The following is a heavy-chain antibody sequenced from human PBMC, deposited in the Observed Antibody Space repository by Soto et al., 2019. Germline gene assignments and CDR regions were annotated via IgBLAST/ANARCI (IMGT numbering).Heavy chain of an antibody. J-gene: IGHJ5*02. CDR1: GGSCIGYY. D-gene: IGHD2-15*01. Sequence: LETHSLTCAVYGGSCIGYYWRWIRQPTGKGLEWIGEINHSGSTNYNPSLKSRVTISVDTSKNQFSLKLSSVTAADTAVYYCARGRKRYCSGGSCYNWFDPWGQGTLVTVSS. V-gene: IGHV4-34*01. CDR2: INHSGST. CDR3: ARGRKRYCSGGSCYNWFDP.